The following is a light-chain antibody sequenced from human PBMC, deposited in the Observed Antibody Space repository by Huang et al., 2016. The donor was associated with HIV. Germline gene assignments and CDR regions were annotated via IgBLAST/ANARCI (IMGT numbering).Light chain of an antibody. J-gene: IGKJ5*01. CDR3: QQRSNWRT. CDR1: QRVSSY. CDR2: DAS. V-gene: IGKV3-11*01. Sequence: EIVLTQSPATLSLSPGERATLSCRASQRVSSYLAWYQQKPGQAPRLRIYDASNRATGSPARFSGSGSGTDFTLTISSLEPEDFAVYYCQQRSNWRTFGQGTRLEIK.